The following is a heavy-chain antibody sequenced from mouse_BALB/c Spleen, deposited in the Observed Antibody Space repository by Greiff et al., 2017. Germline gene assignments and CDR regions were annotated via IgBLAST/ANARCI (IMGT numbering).Heavy chain of an antibody. CDR2: ISSGGSYT. V-gene: IGHV5-6-4*01. CDR3: TRDPPAVYGNYVSYLDY. CDR1: GFTFSSYT. D-gene: IGHD2-1*01. Sequence: EVKLMESGGGLVKPGGSLKLSCAASGFTFSSYTMSWVRQTPEKRLEWVATISSGGSYTYYPDSVKGRFTISRDNAKNTLYLQMSSLKSEDTAMYYCTRDPPAVYGNYVSYLDYGGQDTTLTVST. J-gene: IGHJ2*01.